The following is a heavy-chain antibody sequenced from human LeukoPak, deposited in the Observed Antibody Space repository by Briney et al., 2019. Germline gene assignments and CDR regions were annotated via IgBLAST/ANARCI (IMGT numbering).Heavy chain of an antibody. CDR2: FDPEDGKT. J-gene: IGHJ6*02. CDR3: ATGYLVTAGLMDV. CDR1: GYTLTELS. D-gene: IGHD6-13*01. Sequence: ASVKVSCKVSGYTLTELSMFWVRQAPGKGLEWMGSFDPEDGKTVYAQKFQGRVTMNEDTSTDTAYMELSSLRSEDTAVYYCATGYLVTAGLMDVWGQGTTVTVSS. V-gene: IGHV1-24*01.